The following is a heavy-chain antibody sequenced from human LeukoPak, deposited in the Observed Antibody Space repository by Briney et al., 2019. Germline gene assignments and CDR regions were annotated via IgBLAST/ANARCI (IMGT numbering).Heavy chain of an antibody. V-gene: IGHV5-10-1*01. CDR2: IDPSDSYT. D-gene: IGHD2-21*02. Sequence: GESLRISCKGSGYSFTSYWISWVRQMPGKGLEWMGRIDPSDSYTNYSPSFQGHVTISADKSISTAYLQWSSLKASDTAMYYCARTYCGGDCYYSYFDYWGQGTLVTVSS. CDR1: GYSFTSYW. J-gene: IGHJ4*02. CDR3: ARTYCGGDCYYSYFDY.